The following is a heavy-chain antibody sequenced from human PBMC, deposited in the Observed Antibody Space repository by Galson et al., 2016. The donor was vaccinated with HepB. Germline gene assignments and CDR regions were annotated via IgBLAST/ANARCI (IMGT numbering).Heavy chain of an antibody. J-gene: IGHJ6*02. CDR1: GFTFSSYW. CDR3: ARDGPGGYRYGFYYYYGMDV. D-gene: IGHD5-18*01. Sequence: SLRLSCAASGFTFSSYWMSWVRQAPGKGLEWVANIKQDGSEKYYVNSVKGRFTISRDSAKNSLYLQMNSLRAEDTAVYYCARDGPGGYRYGFYYYYGMDVWGQGTTVTVSS. V-gene: IGHV3-7*03. CDR2: IKQDGSEK.